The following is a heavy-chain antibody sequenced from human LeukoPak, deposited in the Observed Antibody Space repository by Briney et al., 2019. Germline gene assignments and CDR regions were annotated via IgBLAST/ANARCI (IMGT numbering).Heavy chain of an antibody. V-gene: IGHV4-34*01. CDR3: ARTARYFDL. J-gene: IGHJ2*01. CDR2: INHSGST. Sequence: SETLSLTCAVYGGSFSGYYWSWIRQPPGKGLEWIGEINHSGSTNYNPSLKSRVTISVDTSKNQFSLKLNSVTAADTAVYYCARTARYFDLWGRGTLVTVSS. CDR1: GGSFSGYY.